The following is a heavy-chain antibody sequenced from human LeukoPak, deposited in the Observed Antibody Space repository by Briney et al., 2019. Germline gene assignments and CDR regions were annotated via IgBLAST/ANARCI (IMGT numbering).Heavy chain of an antibody. J-gene: IGHJ4*02. CDR2: IDWDDDK. V-gene: IGHV2-70*18. CDR1: GGSISSGDYY. CDR3: ARMCGDGDY. D-gene: IGHD4-17*01. Sequence: QTLSLTCTVSGGSISSGDYYWSWIRQPPGKALEWLALIDWDDDKYYSTSLKTRLTISKDTSKNQVVLTMTNMDPVDTATYYCARMCGDGDYWGQGTLVTVSS.